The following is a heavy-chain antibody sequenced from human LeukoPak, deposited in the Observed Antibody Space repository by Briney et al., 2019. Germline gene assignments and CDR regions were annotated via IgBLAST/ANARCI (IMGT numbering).Heavy chain of an antibody. CDR2: ISYDGSNK. J-gene: IGHJ4*02. CDR1: GFTFSSYA. V-gene: IGHV3-30*15. CDR3: AKNYDSWSGSLDPYFDY. Sequence: GGSLRLSCAASGFTFSSYAMHWVRQAPGKGLEWVAVISYDGSNKYYADSVKGRFTISRDNSKNTLYLQMSSLRAEDTAVYYCAKNYDSWSGSLDPYFDYWGQGTLVTVSS. D-gene: IGHD3-3*01.